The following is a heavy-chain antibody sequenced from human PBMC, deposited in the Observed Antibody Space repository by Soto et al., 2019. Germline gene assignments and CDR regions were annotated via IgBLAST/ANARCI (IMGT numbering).Heavy chain of an antibody. CDR3: SSKAITPPPP. V-gene: IGHV3-15*07. D-gene: IGHD3-10*01. CDR1: GFFFTGAW. CDR2: IKDTPDGGSN. Sequence: EAQLVESGGGLVKPGGSLRLSCAASGFFFTGAWMKWVRQAPGKGLEWVGRIKDTPDGGSNDYAAPVKGRFTISRGCLKKNFYSQKDNPKNWDNALYFFSSKAITPPPPWGQGTLVTVSS. J-gene: IGHJ5*02.